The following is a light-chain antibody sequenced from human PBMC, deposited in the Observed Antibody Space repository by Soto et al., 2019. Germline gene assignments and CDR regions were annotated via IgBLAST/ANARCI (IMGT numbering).Light chain of an antibody. CDR1: HNVNNY. CDR2: DAS. Sequence: EVVLTQSPATLSLSPGKRTTLSCRASHNVNNYVAWYQHKPGQAPRLLIYDASNRATGVPPRFSGNASGTDFTLTISSLEPEDFAVYYCHQRAIWPRTFGQGTKVEIK. J-gene: IGKJ1*01. V-gene: IGKV3-11*01. CDR3: HQRAIWPRT.